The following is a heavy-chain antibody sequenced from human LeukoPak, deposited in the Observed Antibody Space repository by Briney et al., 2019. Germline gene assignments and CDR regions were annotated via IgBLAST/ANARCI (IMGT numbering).Heavy chain of an antibody. J-gene: IGHJ4*02. D-gene: IGHD4-23*01. Sequence: PGGSLRLSCAASGFTLSSYWMSWVRQAPGKGLEWVANIKQDGSEKYYVDSVKGRFTISRDNAKNSLYLQMNSPRADDTAVYYCARVDDYGGNSGLIDYWGQGTLVTVSS. V-gene: IGHV3-7*01. CDR3: ARVDDYGGNSGLIDY. CDR2: IKQDGSEK. CDR1: GFTLSSYW.